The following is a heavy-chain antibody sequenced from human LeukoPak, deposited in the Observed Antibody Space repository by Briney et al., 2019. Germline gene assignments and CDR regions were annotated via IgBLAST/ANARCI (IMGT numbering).Heavy chain of an antibody. CDR2: MSPNSGDT. CDR1: GYTFTTLD. D-gene: IGHD7-27*01. V-gene: IGHV1-8*01. CDR3: VRTPPNWGFDY. J-gene: IGHJ4*02. Sequence: GSSVKVSCKATGYTFTTLDINWVRQATGKGLEWLGWMSPNSGDTGYAQKFQGRVTMTSDSSISTAYMELSSLRSEDTAIYYCVRTPPNWGFDYWGQGTLVTVSS.